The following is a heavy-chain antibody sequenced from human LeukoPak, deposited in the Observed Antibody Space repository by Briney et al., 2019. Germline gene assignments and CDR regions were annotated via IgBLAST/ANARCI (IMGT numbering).Heavy chain of an antibody. V-gene: IGHV3-15*01. D-gene: IGHD3-16*01. Sequence: GGSLRLSCAASGFTFSSYGMHWVRQAPGKGLEWVGRIKSKTFGGTTDYAAPVKGRFTISRDDSKNTLYLHMNTLKTEDTAIYYCTTLGAFDYWGQGTLVTVSS. CDR1: GFTFSSYG. CDR2: IKSKTFGGTT. J-gene: IGHJ4*02. CDR3: TTLGAFDY.